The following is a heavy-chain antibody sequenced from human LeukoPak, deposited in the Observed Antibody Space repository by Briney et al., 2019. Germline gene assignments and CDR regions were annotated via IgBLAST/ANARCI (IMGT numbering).Heavy chain of an antibody. CDR3: ARTRQQWQVLDY. Sequence: GRPLRLSCAASGFSFGSFGIHWVRQAPGKGLEWVAVISHEGSFQSYAESVKGRFTISRDNSKNMVFLQMNSLTSEDTAVYYCARTRQQWQVLDYWGQGTLVTVSS. D-gene: IGHD6-19*01. V-gene: IGHV3-30*03. CDR2: ISHEGSFQ. J-gene: IGHJ4*02. CDR1: GFSFGSFG.